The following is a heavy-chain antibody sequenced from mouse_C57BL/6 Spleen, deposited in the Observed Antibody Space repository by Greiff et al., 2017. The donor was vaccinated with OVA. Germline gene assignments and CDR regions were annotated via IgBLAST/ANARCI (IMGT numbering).Heavy chain of an antibody. V-gene: IGHV14-2*01. Sequence: EVKLMESGAELVKPGASVKLSCTASGFNIKDYYMHWVKQRTEQGLEWIGRIDPEDGETKYAPKFQGKATITADTSSNTAYLQLSSLTSEDTAVYYCARRDSSGYGFAYWGQGTLVTVSA. CDR3: ARRDSSGYGFAY. J-gene: IGHJ3*01. CDR2: IDPEDGET. D-gene: IGHD3-2*02. CDR1: GFNIKDYY.